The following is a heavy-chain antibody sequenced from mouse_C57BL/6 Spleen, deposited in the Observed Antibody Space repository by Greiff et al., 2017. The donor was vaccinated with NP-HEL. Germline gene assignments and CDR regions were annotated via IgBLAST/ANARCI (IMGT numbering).Heavy chain of an antibody. CDR3: AREIYDYDHYAMDY. V-gene: IGHV3-6*01. CDR2: ISYDGSN. D-gene: IGHD2-4*01. Sequence: EVQLQESGPGLVKPSQSLSLTCSVTGYSITSGYYWNWIRQFPGNKLEWMGYISYDGSNNYNPSLKNRISITRDTSKNQFFLKLNSVTTEDTATYYCAREIYDYDHYAMDYWGQGTSVTVSS. J-gene: IGHJ4*01. CDR1: GYSITSGYY.